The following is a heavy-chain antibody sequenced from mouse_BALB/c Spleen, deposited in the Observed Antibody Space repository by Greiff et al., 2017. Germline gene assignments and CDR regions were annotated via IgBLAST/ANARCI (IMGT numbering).Heavy chain of an antibody. J-gene: IGHJ3*01. D-gene: IGHD2-1*01. V-gene: IGHV2-2*02. CDR2: IRSGGST. Sequence: QVQLQQSGPGLVQPSQSLSITCTVSGFSLTSYCVHWVRQSPGKGLEWLGVIRSGGSTDYNAAFISRLCISNDNSKSQVFFKMNSLQANDTAIFYCARDGNYRSFAYWGQGTLVTVSA. CDR1: GFSLTSYC. CDR3: ARDGNYRSFAY.